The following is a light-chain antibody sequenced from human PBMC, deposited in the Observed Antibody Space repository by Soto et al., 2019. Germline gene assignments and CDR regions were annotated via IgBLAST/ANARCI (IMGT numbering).Light chain of an antibody. CDR1: QSVSSI. CDR3: QQYEKWPPSIT. Sequence: EIVMTQSPATLSVSPGEGATLSVRASQSVSSILAWYQHKPGQAPRLLIYGVSTRATGISARFSGGGSVTEFTLTISSLQSEDFAVYYCQQYEKWPPSITFGQGTRLEI. CDR2: GVS. J-gene: IGKJ5*01. V-gene: IGKV3-15*01.